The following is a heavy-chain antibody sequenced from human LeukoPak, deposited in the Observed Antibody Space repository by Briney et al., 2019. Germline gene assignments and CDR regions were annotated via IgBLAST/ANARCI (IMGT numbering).Heavy chain of an antibody. D-gene: IGHD3-9*01. V-gene: IGHV4-38-2*02. CDR3: ARDRTYDILTGYYK. J-gene: IGHJ4*02. CDR1: GYSISSGYY. CDR2: IYHSGST. Sequence: SETLSLTCTVSGYSISSGYYWGWIRQPPGKGLEWIGSIYHSGSTYYNPSLKSRVTISVDTSKNQLSLQLTSVTAADTAVYYCARDRTYDILTGYYKWGQGTLVTVSS.